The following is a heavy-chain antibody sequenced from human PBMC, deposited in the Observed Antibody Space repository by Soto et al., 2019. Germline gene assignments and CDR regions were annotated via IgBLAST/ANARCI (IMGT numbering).Heavy chain of an antibody. D-gene: IGHD6-19*01. Sequence: GGSLRLSCAASGFTVSSNYMSWVRQAPGKGLEWVSVIYSGGSTYYADSVKGRFTISRDNSKNTLYLQMNSLRAEDTAVYYCAREMGLAVAGTVIDYWGQGTLVTVSS. V-gene: IGHV3-66*01. CDR3: AREMGLAVAGTVIDY. J-gene: IGHJ4*02. CDR2: IYSGGST. CDR1: GFTVSSNY.